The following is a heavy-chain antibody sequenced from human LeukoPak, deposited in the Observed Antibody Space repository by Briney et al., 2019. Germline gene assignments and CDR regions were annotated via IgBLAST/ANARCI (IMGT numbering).Heavy chain of an antibody. J-gene: IGHJ2*01. D-gene: IGHD4-17*01. CDR2: INHSGST. V-gene: IGHV4-34*01. Sequence: PSETLSLTCAVYGGSFSGYHWSWIRQPPGKGLEWIGEINHSGSTNYNPSLKSRVTISVDTSKNQFSLKLSSVTAADTAVYYCARGLINELDYGDYARYWYFDPWGRGTLVTVSS. CDR3: ARGLINELDYGDYARYWYFDP. CDR1: GGSFSGYH.